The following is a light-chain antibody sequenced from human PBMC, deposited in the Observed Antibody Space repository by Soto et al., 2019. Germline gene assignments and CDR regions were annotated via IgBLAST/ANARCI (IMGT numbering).Light chain of an antibody. CDR1: SFNIGSNY. J-gene: IGLJ2*01. V-gene: IGLV1-40*01. CDR2: GNS. Sequence: QSVLTQPPSASGTPGQRVTISCSGSSFNIGSNYVYWYQQLPGTAPKLLIYGNSNRPSGVPDRFSGSKSGTSASLAITGLQAEDEADYYCQSYDSSLSGVVFGGGTKLTVL. CDR3: QSYDSSLSGVV.